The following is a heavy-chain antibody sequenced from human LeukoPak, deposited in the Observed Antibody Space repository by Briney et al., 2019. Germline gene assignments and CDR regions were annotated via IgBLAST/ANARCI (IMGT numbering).Heavy chain of an antibody. D-gene: IGHD3-10*01. CDR1: GGSISSGDYY. J-gene: IGHJ4*02. Sequence: SETLSLTCTVSGGSISSGDYYWRWLRQPPGKGLEWIGYIYYSGSTYYNTSLKSRVTISVDTSKNQFSLKLSSVTAADTAVYYCARIGGITMVRGVPGYYFDYWGQGTLVTVSS. CDR3: ARIGGITMVRGVPGYYFDY. V-gene: IGHV4-30-4*01. CDR2: IYYSGST.